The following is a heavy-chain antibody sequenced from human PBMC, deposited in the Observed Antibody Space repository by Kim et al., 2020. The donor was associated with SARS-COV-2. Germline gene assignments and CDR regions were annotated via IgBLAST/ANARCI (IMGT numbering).Heavy chain of an antibody. Sequence: LSLTCAASGFTFTTSVMSWVRQAPGEGLEWVSTITTSGDTTVYADSVKGRFTISRDNSNNSLYLQMNSLRGDDTALYYCARGWGLVDWGQGALVTVSS. J-gene: IGHJ4*02. D-gene: IGHD3-16*01. CDR1: GFTFTTSV. CDR2: ITTSGDTT. CDR3: ARGWGLVD. V-gene: IGHV3-23*01.